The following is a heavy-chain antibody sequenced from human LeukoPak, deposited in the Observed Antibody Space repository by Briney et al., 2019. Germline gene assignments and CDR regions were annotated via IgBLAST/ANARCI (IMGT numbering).Heavy chain of an antibody. CDR2: IYYSGST. Sequence: SSETLSLTCTVSGGSISNYYWNWIRQPPGKGLEWVGYIYYSGSTNYNPSLKSRVTISVDTSKKQFSLKVNSMTAADTAVYYCTRGIFGVVIGYYYYYMDVWGKGTTVTVSS. CDR3: TRGIFGVVIGYYYYYMDV. D-gene: IGHD3-3*01. J-gene: IGHJ6*03. CDR1: GGSISNYY. V-gene: IGHV4-59*01.